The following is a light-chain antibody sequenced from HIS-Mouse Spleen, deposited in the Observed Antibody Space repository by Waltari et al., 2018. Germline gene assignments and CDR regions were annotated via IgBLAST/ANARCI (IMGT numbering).Light chain of an antibody. CDR3: QQSYSTLMYT. CDR1: QSISSY. V-gene: IGKV1-39*01. Sequence: DIQMTQSPSSLSASVGDRVTITCRASQSISSYLHWYQQKPGKAPKLLSYGASSLPSGVTSRFSGGGSGTEFTLTISSLQPEDFATYYCQQSYSTLMYTFGQGTKLEIK. J-gene: IGKJ2*01. CDR2: GAS.